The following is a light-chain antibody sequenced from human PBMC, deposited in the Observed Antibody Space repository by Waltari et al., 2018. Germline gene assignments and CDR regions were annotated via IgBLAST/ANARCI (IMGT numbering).Light chain of an antibody. J-gene: IGKJ4*01. Sequence: DIVMTESPATLSLSPGERATLSCRASQSVSTFLAWYQQKPGQAPRLLIYDASNRATGIPARFSGSGSGTDFTLTISSLDPEDFAVYFCQQRSNWPLTFGGGTKVEIK. V-gene: IGKV3-11*01. CDR1: QSVSTF. CDR2: DAS. CDR3: QQRSNWPLT.